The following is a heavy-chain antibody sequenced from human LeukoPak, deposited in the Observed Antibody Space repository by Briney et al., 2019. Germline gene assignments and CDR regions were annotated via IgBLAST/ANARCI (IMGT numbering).Heavy chain of an antibody. CDR2: SSTSSSYI. J-gene: IGHJ2*01. CDR1: GFTFSRHS. D-gene: IGHD1-26*01. V-gene: IGHV3-21*01. Sequence: PGGSVRLSCAASGFTFSRHSMNWVRQAPGKGLEWVSSSSTSSSYIYYADSVKGRFTISRDNAKNSLYLQMNSLRAEDTAVYYCARDPEDVSGSHSHFDLWGRGTLVTVSS. CDR3: ARDPEDVSGSHSHFDL.